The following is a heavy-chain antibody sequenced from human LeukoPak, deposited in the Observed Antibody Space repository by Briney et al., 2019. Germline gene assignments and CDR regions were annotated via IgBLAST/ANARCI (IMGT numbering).Heavy chain of an antibody. Sequence: GASVKVSCKASGYTFTSYDINWVRQATGQGLEWMGWMNPNSGNTGYAQKFQGRVTMTRNTSISTAYMELSSLRSEDTAVYYCATSTMVRGYYYYYYMDVWGKGTTVTISS. D-gene: IGHD3-10*01. J-gene: IGHJ6*03. CDR1: GYTFTSYD. V-gene: IGHV1-8*01. CDR3: ATSTMVRGYYYYYYMDV. CDR2: MNPNSGNT.